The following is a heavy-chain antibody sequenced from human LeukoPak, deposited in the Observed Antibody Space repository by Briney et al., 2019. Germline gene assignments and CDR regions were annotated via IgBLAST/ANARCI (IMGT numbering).Heavy chain of an antibody. Sequence: SETMSLTCTVAGGSISSDVHYWDWIRQAPGKGLEWIGSLLYNGNTWYNPSLESRVTISVDTSENQFSLRLTSVNAADTALYFCTRRGSGNGGTYAGMDVWGPGTSVTVSS. J-gene: IGHJ6*02. V-gene: IGHV4-39*01. CDR2: LLYNGNT. CDR3: TRRGSGNGGTYAGMDV. D-gene: IGHD1-26*01. CDR1: GGSISSDVHY.